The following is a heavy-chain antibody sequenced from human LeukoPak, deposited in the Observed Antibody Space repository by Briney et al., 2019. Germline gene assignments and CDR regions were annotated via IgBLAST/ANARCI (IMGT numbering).Heavy chain of an antibody. Sequence: ASVTVSCKASGYTFTSYDINWVRQAPGQGLEWMGIINPSGGSTSYAQKFQGRVTMTRDTSTSTVYMELSSLRSEDTAVYYCAREVHDYGAAASKNDWGQGTLVTVSS. CDR3: AREVHDYGAAASKND. V-gene: IGHV1-46*01. CDR2: INPSGGST. J-gene: IGHJ4*02. CDR1: GYTFTSYD. D-gene: IGHD4-17*01.